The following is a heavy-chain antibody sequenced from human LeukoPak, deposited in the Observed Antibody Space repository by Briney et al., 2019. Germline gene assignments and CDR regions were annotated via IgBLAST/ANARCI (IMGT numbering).Heavy chain of an antibody. J-gene: IGHJ4*02. CDR1: GFTFSSYS. CDR3: ARDAGVHSSSSFDY. Sequence: GGSLRLSCAASGFTFSSYSMNRVRQAPGKGLEWVSSISSSSSYIYYADSVKGRFTISRDNAKNSLYLQMNSLRAEDTAVYYCARDAGVHSSSSFDYWGQGTLVTVSS. CDR2: ISSSSSYI. V-gene: IGHV3-21*01. D-gene: IGHD6-6*01.